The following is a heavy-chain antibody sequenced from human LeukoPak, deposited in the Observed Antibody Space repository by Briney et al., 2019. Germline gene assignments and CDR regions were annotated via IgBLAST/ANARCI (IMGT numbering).Heavy chain of an antibody. Sequence: GGSLRLSCAASGFTFSSNGMHWVRQAPGKGLEWVAFIRYDGSNKYYADSVKGRFTISRDNSKNTLYLQMNSLRAEDTAVYYCAKDRDSSSWYFDYWGQGTLVTVSS. V-gene: IGHV3-30*02. J-gene: IGHJ4*02. CDR3: AKDRDSSSWYFDY. CDR1: GFTFSSNG. CDR2: IRYDGSNK. D-gene: IGHD6-13*01.